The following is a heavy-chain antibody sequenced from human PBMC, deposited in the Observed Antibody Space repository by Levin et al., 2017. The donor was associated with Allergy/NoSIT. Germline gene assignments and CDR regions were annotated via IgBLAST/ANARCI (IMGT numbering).Heavy chain of an antibody. CDR3: ATLYDGDYVGYYFDY. CDR1: GGSISSSSYY. V-gene: IGHV4-39*07. Sequence: GSLRLSCTVSGGSISSSSYYWGWIRQPPGKGLEWIGSIYYSGSTYYNPSLKSRVTISVDTSKNQFSLKLSSVTAADTAVYYCATLYDGDYVGYYFDYWGQGTLVTVSS. J-gene: IGHJ4*02. CDR2: IYYSGST. D-gene: IGHD4-17*01.